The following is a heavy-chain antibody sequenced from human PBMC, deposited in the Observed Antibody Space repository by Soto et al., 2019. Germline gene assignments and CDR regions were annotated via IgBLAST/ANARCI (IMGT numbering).Heavy chain of an antibody. V-gene: IGHV3-7*01. Sequence: GGSLRLSCAASGFTFSSYWMIWVRQAPGKGLEWVANIKQDGSEKYYVDSVKGRFTISRDNAKNSLYLQMNSLRAEDTAVYYCARGHIVVVVAADYWGQGTLVTVSS. CDR1: GFTFSSYW. D-gene: IGHD2-15*01. J-gene: IGHJ4*02. CDR2: IKQDGSEK. CDR3: ARGHIVVVVAADY.